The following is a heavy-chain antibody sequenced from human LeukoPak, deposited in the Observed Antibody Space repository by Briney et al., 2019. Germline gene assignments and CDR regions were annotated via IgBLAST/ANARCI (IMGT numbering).Heavy chain of an antibody. CDR2: IYYSGST. J-gene: IGHJ4*02. CDR3: ARGLLERQIDY. D-gene: IGHD1-1*01. CDR1: GGSISSYY. Sequence: SETLSLTCTVSGGSISSYYWSWIRQPPGKGLEWIGYIYYSGSTNYNPSLKSRVTISVDTSKNQFSLKLSSVTAADTAVYYCARGLLERQIDYWGQGTLVTVSS. V-gene: IGHV4-59*01.